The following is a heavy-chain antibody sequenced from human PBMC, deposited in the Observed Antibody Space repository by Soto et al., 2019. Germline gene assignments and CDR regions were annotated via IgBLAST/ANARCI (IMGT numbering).Heavy chain of an antibody. J-gene: IGHJ4*02. CDR2: MNPNTGNT. Sequence: GASVKVSCKAYGYTFIDFDINWVRQAAGQGLEWMGWMNPNTGNTAYAQKFQGRPTLTRDTSISAAYMDLSSLTSEDTAVYYCARGFSSYSDFWAQGTLVTVSS. CDR1: GYTFIDFD. V-gene: IGHV1-8*01. D-gene: IGHD6-13*01. CDR3: ARGFSSYSDF.